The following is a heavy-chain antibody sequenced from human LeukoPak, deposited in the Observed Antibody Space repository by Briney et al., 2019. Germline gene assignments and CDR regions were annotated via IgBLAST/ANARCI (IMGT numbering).Heavy chain of an antibody. CDR1: GGSISSGGYY. Sequence: PSQTLSLTCTVSGGSISSGGYYWSWIRQHPGTGLEWIGYIYYSGSTYYNPSLKSRVTISVDTSKNQFSLKLSSVTAADTAVYYCARATSTYYDSSGYYSHFDYWGQGTLVTVSS. CDR2: IYYSGST. D-gene: IGHD3-22*01. CDR3: ARATSTYYDSSGYYSHFDY. V-gene: IGHV4-31*03. J-gene: IGHJ4*02.